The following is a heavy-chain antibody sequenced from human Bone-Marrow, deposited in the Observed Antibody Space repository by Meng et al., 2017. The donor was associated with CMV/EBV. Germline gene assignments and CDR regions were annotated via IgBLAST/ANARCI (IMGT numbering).Heavy chain of an antibody. CDR1: GGSISSGDYY. D-gene: IGHD3-3*01. J-gene: IGHJ6*02. V-gene: IGHV4-30-4*08. CDR2: IYYSGST. CDR3: ARDPYYDFWSGYYGYYYYYGMDV. Sequence: SETLSLTCTVSGGSISSGDYYWSWIRQPPGKGLEWIGYIYYSGSTYYNPSLKSRVTISVDTSKNQFSLKLSSVTAADTAVYYCARDPYYDFWSGYYGYYYYYGMDVWGQGTTVTVAS.